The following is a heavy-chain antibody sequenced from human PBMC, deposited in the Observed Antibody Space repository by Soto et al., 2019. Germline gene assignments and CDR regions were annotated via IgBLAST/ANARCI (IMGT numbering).Heavy chain of an antibody. J-gene: IGHJ6*02. CDR3: AKVRYSSPMGYYYGMDV. V-gene: IGHV1-69*01. D-gene: IGHD6-19*01. Sequence: QAQLEQSGGEVKKPGSSVKVSCKASRVAFSKFIVTWVRQAPGLGLEWVGGIIPIFGTANYAQKFQGRVTITADVSTSKSYKEVNNLRSEDTAVYYCAKVRYSSPMGYYYGMDVWGQGTTVTVSS. CDR1: RVAFSKFI. CDR2: IIPIFGTA.